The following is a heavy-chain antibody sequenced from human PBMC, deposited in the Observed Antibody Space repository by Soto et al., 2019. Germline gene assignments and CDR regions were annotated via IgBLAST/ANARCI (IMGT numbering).Heavy chain of an antibody. CDR2: IKSKSDGGAR. D-gene: IGHD1-1*01. J-gene: IGHJ4*02. Sequence: EVQVVESGGDLVKPGGSLRLSCVTSGFMFSSAWMSWGRQAPGQGREWVGRIKSKSDGGARDYAAPVKGRFSISRDDSKNTVYLQMNSLRAEDTAVYYCVEGWNDFWGQGTLVTVSS. CDR3: VEGWNDF. V-gene: IGHV3-15*01. CDR1: GFMFSSAW.